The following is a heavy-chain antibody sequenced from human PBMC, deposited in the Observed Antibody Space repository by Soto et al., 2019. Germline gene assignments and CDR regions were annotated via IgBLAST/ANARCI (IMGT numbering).Heavy chain of an antibody. V-gene: IGHV3-23*01. Sequence: DVQLLASGGDLVQPGGSLRLSCAASGFTFTNYAMSWVRQTAGKGMEWVSIIGADGAETFYVDSVKGRFTISRDNSKNTIYLQMNSLRVEDAAIYYCAKGLGASFPSSRWFDPWGHGTLVTVSS. CDR2: IGADGAET. D-gene: IGHD3-16*01. CDR1: GFTFTNYA. J-gene: IGHJ5*02. CDR3: AKGLGASFPSSRWFDP.